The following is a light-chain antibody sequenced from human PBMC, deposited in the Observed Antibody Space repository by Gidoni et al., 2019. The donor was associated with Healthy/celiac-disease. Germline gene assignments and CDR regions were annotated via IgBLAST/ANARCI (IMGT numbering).Light chain of an antibody. V-gene: IGKV3-15*01. Sequence: EMVMTQSTATLSVSTGERATLSCRASQSVTSNLAWYQQKPGQAPRLLSYGASTRAAGIPARFSGSGSGTEFTLTIRSLQSEDFAVYYCQQYNNWPPITFGQGTRLEIK. CDR3: QQYNNWPPIT. CDR2: GAS. J-gene: IGKJ5*01. CDR1: QSVTSN.